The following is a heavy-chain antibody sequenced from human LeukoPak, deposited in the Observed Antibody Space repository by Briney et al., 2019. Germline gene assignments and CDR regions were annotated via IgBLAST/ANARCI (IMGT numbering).Heavy chain of an antibody. D-gene: IGHD3-10*01. CDR2: ISSSSSYI. V-gene: IGHV3-21*01. J-gene: IGHJ5*02. Sequence: PGGSLRLSCAASGFTFSGYSMNWVRQAPGKGLEWVSSISSSSSYIYYADSVKGRFTISRDNAKNSLYLQMNSLRAEDTAVYYCARDGSGRGWFDPWGQGTLVTVSS. CDR1: GFTFSGYS. CDR3: ARDGSGRGWFDP.